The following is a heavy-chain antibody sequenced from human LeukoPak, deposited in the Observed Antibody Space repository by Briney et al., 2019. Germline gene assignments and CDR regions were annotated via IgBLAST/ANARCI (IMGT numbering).Heavy chain of an antibody. CDR2: INPNSGGT. CDR3: ARAFALGGAMVTSYWSDP. D-gene: IGHD5-18*01. CDR1: GYTFTGYY. J-gene: IGHJ5*02. Sequence: ASVKVSCKASGYTFTGYYMHWVRQAPGQGLEWMGWINPNSGGTNYAQKFQGRVTMTRDTSISTAYMELSRLRSDDTAVYYCARAFALGGAMVTSYWSDPWGQGTLVTVSS. V-gene: IGHV1-2*02.